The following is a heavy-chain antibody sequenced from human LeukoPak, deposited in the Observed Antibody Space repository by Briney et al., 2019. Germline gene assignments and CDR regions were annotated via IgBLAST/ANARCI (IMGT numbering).Heavy chain of an antibody. V-gene: IGHV3-21*01. CDR2: ISGSGGIT. J-gene: IGHJ3*02. CDR3: ARDRGSLRKRAFDI. Sequence: KPGGSLRLSCAASGFTFSTYGMNWVRQAPGKGLEWVSAISGSGGITYYADSVKGRFTISRDNAKNSLYLQMNSLRAEDTAVYYCARDRGSLRKRAFDIWGQGTMVTVSS. CDR1: GFTFSTYG. D-gene: IGHD3-10*01.